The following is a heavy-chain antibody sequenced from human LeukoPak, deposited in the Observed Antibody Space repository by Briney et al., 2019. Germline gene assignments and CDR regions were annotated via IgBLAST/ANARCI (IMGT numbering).Heavy chain of an antibody. D-gene: IGHD5-18*01. Sequence: SVKVSCKASGGTFSSYAISWVRQAPGQGLEWMGGIIPIFGTANYAQKFQGRVTITTDGSTSTAYMELSSLRSEDTAVYYCAREGYPYGNWFDPWGQGTLVTVSS. CDR3: AREGYPYGNWFDP. CDR1: GGTFSSYA. CDR2: IIPIFGTA. J-gene: IGHJ5*02. V-gene: IGHV1-69*05.